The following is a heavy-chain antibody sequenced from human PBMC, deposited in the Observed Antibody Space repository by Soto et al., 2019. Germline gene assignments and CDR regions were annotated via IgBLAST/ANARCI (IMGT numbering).Heavy chain of an antibody. Sequence: SVKVSCKASGGTFSSYAISWVRQAPGQGLEWMGGIIPIFGTANYAQKFQGRVTITADESTSTAYMELSSLRSEDTAVYYCARGTPPDRISGVVITVYYYGLDLWGQGTTVTVSS. CDR3: ARGTPPDRISGVVITVYYYGLDL. D-gene: IGHD3-3*01. J-gene: IGHJ6*02. V-gene: IGHV1-69*13. CDR1: GGTFSSYA. CDR2: IIPIFGTA.